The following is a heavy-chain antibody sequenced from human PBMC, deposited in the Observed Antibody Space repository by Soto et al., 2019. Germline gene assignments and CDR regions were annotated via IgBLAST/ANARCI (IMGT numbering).Heavy chain of an antibody. CDR2: IYYSGST. Sequence: NPSETLSLTCTVSGGSINSGHYYWSWIRQPPGKGLEWIGNIYYSGSTYYNPSLKSRVTISIDTSKNQFSLKLSSVTAADMSVYYCARRGYYAISAFDIWGQGTMVTVS. V-gene: IGHV4-30-4*01. D-gene: IGHD2-8*01. J-gene: IGHJ3*02. CDR3: ARRGYYAISAFDI. CDR1: GGSINSGHYY.